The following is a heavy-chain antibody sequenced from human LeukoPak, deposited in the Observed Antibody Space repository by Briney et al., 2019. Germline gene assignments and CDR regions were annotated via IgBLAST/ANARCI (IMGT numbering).Heavy chain of an antibody. CDR1: GFTFSSYG. CDR3: ARSRGVVAATRYYFDY. Sequence: PGRSLRLSCAASGFTFSSYGMSWVRQAPGKGLEWVSAISGSGGSTYYADSVKGRFTISRDNAKNSLYLQMNSLRAEDTAVYYCARSRGVVAATRYYFDYWGQGTLVTVSS. CDR2: ISGSGGST. D-gene: IGHD2-15*01. V-gene: IGHV3-23*01. J-gene: IGHJ4*02.